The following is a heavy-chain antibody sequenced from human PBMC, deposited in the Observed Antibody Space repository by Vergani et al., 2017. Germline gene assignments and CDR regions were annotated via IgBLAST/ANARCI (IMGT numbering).Heavy chain of an antibody. CDR1: GFTFSDYY. J-gene: IGHJ3*02. CDR3: ARVFRRERLFAFDI. Sequence: VQLVESGGGVVQPGRSLRLSCAASGFTFSDYYMSWIRQAPGKGLEWVSYISSSGSTIYYADSVKGRFTISRDNAKNSLYLQMNSLRAEDTAVYYCARVFRRERLFAFDIWGQGTMVTVSS. CDR2: ISSSGSTI. V-gene: IGHV3-11*01. D-gene: IGHD1-1*01.